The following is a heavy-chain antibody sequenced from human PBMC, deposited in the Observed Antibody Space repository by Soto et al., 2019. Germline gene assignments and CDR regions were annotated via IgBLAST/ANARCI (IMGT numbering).Heavy chain of an antibody. Sequence: QVQLQESGPGLVKPSDTLSLTCAVSGYSISSSNWWGWIRQPPGKGLEWIGYIYYSGTTSYNPSLKGRGTMSVDTSKNQFSLTLTSVTAVDTDVYDCARREIQGPIDYWGQGTLVTVSS. CDR2: IYYSGTT. CDR3: ARREIQGPIDY. J-gene: IGHJ4*02. V-gene: IGHV4-28*01. CDR1: GYSISSSNW. D-gene: IGHD1-26*01.